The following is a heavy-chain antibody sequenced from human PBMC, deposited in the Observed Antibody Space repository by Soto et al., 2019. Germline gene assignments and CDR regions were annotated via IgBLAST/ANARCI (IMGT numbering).Heavy chain of an antibody. Sequence: ASVKVSCKASGYTFTSYGISWVRQAPGQGLEWMGWISAYNGNTNYAQKLQGRVTMTTDTSTSTAYMELSSLRSEDTAVYYCASPHSSSGYYGMDVWGQGTTVTVSS. V-gene: IGHV1-18*01. CDR3: ASPHSSSGYYGMDV. D-gene: IGHD6-13*01. CDR2: ISAYNGNT. J-gene: IGHJ6*02. CDR1: GYTFTSYG.